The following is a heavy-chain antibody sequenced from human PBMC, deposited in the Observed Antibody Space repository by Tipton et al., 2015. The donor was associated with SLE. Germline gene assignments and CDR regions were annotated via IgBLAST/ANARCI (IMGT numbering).Heavy chain of an antibody. J-gene: IGHJ5*02. D-gene: IGHD4-11*01. CDR2: LYYTGIT. Sequence: TLSLTCTVSGGSISGPYWSWIRQPPGRGLEWIGYLYYTGITDYNPPHKSRVTISVDTSKNQFSLKLRSVTAADTAVYFCPTVKDYHLWVDPWGQGTLVTVTS. CDR1: GGSISGPY. CDR3: PTVKDYHLWVDP. V-gene: IGHV4-59*11.